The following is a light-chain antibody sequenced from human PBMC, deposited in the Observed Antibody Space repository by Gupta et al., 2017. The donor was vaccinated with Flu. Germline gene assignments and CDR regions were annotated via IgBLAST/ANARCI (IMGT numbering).Light chain of an antibody. J-gene: IGLJ2*01. CDR1: ALEKKY. V-gene: IGLV3-25*03. CDR3: QSAETSDSVVV. CDR2: KEN. Sequence: GKTNKMTWSGDALEKKYNCWFHQRPGQAPVLVIFKENGRPSGIPERYSGSNSGTTGTLTSSGVQAEDEADYYCQSAETSDSVVVFGGGTKLTVL.